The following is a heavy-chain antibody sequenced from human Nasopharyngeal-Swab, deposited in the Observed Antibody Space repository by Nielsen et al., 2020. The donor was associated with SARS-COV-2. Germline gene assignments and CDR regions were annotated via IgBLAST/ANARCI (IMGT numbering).Heavy chain of an antibody. D-gene: IGHD1-26*01. CDR3: ARGLGWELLHGEGDY. CDR2: INPNSGGT. J-gene: IGHJ4*02. V-gene: IGHV1-2*06. Sequence: WVRQAPGQGLEWMGRINPNSGGTNYAQKFQGRVTITRDTSASTAYMELSSLRSEDTAVYYCARGLGWELLHGEGDYWGQGTLVTVSS.